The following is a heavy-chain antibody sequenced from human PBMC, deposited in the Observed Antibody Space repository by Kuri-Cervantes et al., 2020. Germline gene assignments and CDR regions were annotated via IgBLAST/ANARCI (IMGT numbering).Heavy chain of an antibody. D-gene: IGHD1-14*01. CDR1: GFTFSSYW. Sequence: GGSLRLSCAASGFTFSSYWMHWVRQVPGKGLVWVSRIISDGRSATYADSVRGRFTISRDNAKNTLYLQMNSLRAEDTAVYYCARGVRGPDQKEGKNWFDPWGQGTLVTVSS. J-gene: IGHJ5*02. V-gene: IGHV3-74*03. CDR3: ARGVRGPDQKEGKNWFDP. CDR2: IISDGRSA.